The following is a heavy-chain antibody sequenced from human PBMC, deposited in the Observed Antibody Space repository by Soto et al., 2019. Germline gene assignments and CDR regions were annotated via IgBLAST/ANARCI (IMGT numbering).Heavy chain of an antibody. D-gene: IGHD2-2*01. CDR2: IDPIDSYT. J-gene: IGHJ6*02. CDR3: ARRYCSSASCPRNYYGMDV. V-gene: IGHV5-10-1*01. Sequence: GESLKISCQGSGYNFASYWISWVRQMPGKGLEWMGRIDPIDSYTNYSPSFQGHVTISADKSISTAYLQWSSLKASDAAMYYCARRYCSSASCPRNYYGMDVWGQGTTVTVSS. CDR1: GYNFASYW.